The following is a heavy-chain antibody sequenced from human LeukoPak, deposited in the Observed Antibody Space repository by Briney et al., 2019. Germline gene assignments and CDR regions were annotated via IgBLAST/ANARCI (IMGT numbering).Heavy chain of an antibody. J-gene: IGHJ3*02. Sequence: SETLSLTCTVPGGSISSYYWSWIRQPPGKGLEWIGYIYYSGSTNYNPSLKSRVTMSIDTSKNQFSLQLSSVTAADTVVYYCATSPPVVPAAITAFDIWGQGTMVTVSS. D-gene: IGHD2-2*01. V-gene: IGHV4-59*12. CDR1: GGSISSYY. CDR2: IYYSGST. CDR3: ATSPPVVPAAITAFDI.